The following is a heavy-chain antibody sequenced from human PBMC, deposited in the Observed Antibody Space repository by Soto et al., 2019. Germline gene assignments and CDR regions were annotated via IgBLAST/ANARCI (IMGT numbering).Heavy chain of an antibody. D-gene: IGHD3-22*01. V-gene: IGHV2-5*02. J-gene: IGHJ1*01. Sequence: QITLKESGPTLVKPTQTLTLTCSFSGFSLSTSGVGVGWIRQPPGKALEWLALIYWDDDKRYSPSLKSRLTIIKDTSRNQVVLTMTNMDPVDTATYYCAHGVFDSIPFYFGPGYFQHWGQGTLVTVSS. CDR2: IYWDDDK. CDR1: GFSLSTSGVG. CDR3: AHGVFDSIPFYFGPGYFQH.